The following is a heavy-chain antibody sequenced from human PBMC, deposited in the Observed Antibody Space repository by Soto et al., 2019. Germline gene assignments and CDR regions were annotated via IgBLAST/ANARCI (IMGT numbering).Heavy chain of an antibody. Sequence: PSETLSLTCAVSGGSISSGGYSWSWIRQPPGKGLEWIGYIYHSGSTYYNPSLKSRVTISVDRSKNQFSLKLSSVTAADTAVYYCARGSVPAAITSYYYGMDVWGQGTTVTV. D-gene: IGHD2-2*01. V-gene: IGHV4-30-2*01. CDR2: IYHSGST. J-gene: IGHJ6*02. CDR3: ARGSVPAAITSYYYGMDV. CDR1: GGSISSGGYS.